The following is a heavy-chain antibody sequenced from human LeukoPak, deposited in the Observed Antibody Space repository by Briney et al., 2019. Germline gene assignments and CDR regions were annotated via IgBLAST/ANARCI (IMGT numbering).Heavy chain of an antibody. Sequence: SETLSFTCTVSGGSISSYYWSWIRQPPGKGLEWIGYIYTSGSTNYNPSLKSRVTISVDTSRNQFSLKLSSVTAADTAVYYCARGGGGYCSSTSCYLGAFDIWGQGTMVTVSS. D-gene: IGHD2-2*01. CDR2: IYTSGST. CDR3: ARGGGGYCSSTSCYLGAFDI. CDR1: GGSISSYY. J-gene: IGHJ3*02. V-gene: IGHV4-4*09.